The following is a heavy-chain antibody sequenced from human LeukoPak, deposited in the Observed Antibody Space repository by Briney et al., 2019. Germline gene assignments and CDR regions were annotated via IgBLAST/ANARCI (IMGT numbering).Heavy chain of an antibody. D-gene: IGHD1-26*01. J-gene: IGHJ3*02. V-gene: IGHV3-53*01. CDR3: ARGSGSNGWAAFDI. CDR2: IYSGGST. Sequence: PGGSLRLSCAASGFSVSNNYMSWVRQAPGKGLEWVSVIYSGGSTYYADSVKGRFTISRDNSKNTLFLQMNSLRAEDTAVFYCARGSGSNGWAAFDIWGQGTMVTVSS. CDR1: GFSVSNNY.